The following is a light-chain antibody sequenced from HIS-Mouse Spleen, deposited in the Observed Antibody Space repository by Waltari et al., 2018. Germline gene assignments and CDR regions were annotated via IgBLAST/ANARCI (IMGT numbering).Light chain of an antibody. V-gene: IGLV2-11*01. Sequence: QSALTQPRSVSGSPGQSVTISGTGTSSDVGGDNDVSWYQQHPGKAPKLMIYDVSKRPSGVPDRFSGSKSGNTASLTISGLQAEDEADYYCCSYAGSYTWVFGGGTKLTVL. CDR1: SSDVGGDND. CDR2: DVS. CDR3: CSYAGSYTWV. J-gene: IGLJ3*02.